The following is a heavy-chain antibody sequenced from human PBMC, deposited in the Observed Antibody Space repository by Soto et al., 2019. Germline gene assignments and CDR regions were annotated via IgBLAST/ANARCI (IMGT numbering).Heavy chain of an antibody. J-gene: IGHJ4*01. CDR3: AIDYHDAAADY. V-gene: IGHV3-74*03. CDR1: WFTFSYCS. D-gene: IGHD6-13*01. CDR2: IKRHXSIT. Sequence: PGGSIRFSCAASWFTFSYCSMHWVRQSPWKRLELVSRIKRHXSITKYAGSVKGRFTICRDNAKNTVYLKLNSLRAEDTATYYCAIDYHDAAADYWVQGTLVTAPQ.